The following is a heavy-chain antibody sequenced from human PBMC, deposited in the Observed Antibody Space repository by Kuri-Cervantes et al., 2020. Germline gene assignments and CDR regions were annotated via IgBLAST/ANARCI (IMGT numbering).Heavy chain of an antibody. J-gene: IGHJ2*01. Sequence: GSLRLSCAASGFTFDDYAMHWVRQAPGKGLEWVSLISWDGGSTYYADSVKGRFTISRDNSKNSLYLQMNSLSAEDTALYYCAKASGFFDLWGRGTLVTVSS. CDR2: ISWDGGST. V-gene: IGHV3-43D*03. CDR3: AKASGFFDL. CDR1: GFTFDDYA. D-gene: IGHD2-15*01.